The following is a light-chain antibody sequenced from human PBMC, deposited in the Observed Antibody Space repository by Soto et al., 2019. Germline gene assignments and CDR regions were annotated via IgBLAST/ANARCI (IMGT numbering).Light chain of an antibody. Sequence: SYELTQPPSVSVAPGKTARITCGGNNIGSKSVHWYQQKPGQAPVLVIYYDSDRPSGIPERFSGSNSGNTATLTISRVEAGDEADYYCQVWDSSSDHPGVFGVGTKLTVL. J-gene: IGLJ2*01. CDR1: NIGSKS. CDR3: QVWDSSSDHPGV. CDR2: YDS. V-gene: IGLV3-21*04.